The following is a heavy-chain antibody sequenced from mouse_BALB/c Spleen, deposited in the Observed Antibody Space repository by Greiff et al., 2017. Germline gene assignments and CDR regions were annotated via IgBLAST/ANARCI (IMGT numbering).Heavy chain of an antibody. Sequence: DVHLVESGPSLVKPSQTLSLTCSVTGDSITSGYWNWIRKFPGNKLEYMGYISYSGSTYYNPSLKSRISITRDTSKNQYYLQLNSVTTEDTATYYCARYPVRHWYFDVWGAGTTVTVSS. CDR2: ISYSGST. V-gene: IGHV3-8*02. D-gene: IGHD1-2*01. CDR3: ARYPVRHWYFDV. J-gene: IGHJ1*01. CDR1: GDSITSGY.